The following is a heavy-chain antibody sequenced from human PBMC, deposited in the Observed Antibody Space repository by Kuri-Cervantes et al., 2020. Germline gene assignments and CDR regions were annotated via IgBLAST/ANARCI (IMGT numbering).Heavy chain of an antibody. V-gene: IGHV1-2*02. D-gene: IGHD1-14*01. CDR2: INPNSGGT. CDR1: GYTFTGYY. CDR3: ARDMTGRST. Sequence: ASVKVSCKTSGYTFTGYYIHWVRQAPGQGLEWMGWINPNSGGTKYAQKFQGRVTMTRDTSISTAYIELSRLRSDDTAIYCCARDMTGRSTWGQGTLVTVSS. J-gene: IGHJ4*02.